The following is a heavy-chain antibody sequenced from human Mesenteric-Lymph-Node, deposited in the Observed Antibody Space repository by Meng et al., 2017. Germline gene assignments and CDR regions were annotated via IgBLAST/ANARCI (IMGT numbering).Heavy chain of an antibody. CDR2: INPSGGST. CDR1: GYTFTSYY. CDR3: ARESSSGSGSYSNVNYYYGMDV. J-gene: IGHJ6*02. V-gene: IGHV1-46*01. Sequence: ASVKVSCKASGYTFTSYYMHWVRQAPGQGLEWMGIINPSGGSTSYAQKFQGRVTMTRDTSTSTVYMELSSMRSEDTAVYYCARESSSGSGSYSNVNYYYGMDVWGQGTTVTVSS. D-gene: IGHD3-10*01.